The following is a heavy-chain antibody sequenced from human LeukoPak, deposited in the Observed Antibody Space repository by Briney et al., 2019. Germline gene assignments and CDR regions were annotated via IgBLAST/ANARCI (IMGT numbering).Heavy chain of an antibody. CDR2: ISSGSNTI. J-gene: IGHJ4*02. D-gene: IGHD3-10*01. CDR3: AMSYYGSVY. Sequence: GESLRLSCAASGFTFSSYEMSWVRQAPGKGLEWVSYISSGSNTIYYADSVKGRFTISRDNAKNSLYLQMNSLRAEDTAVYYCAMSYYGSVYWGQGTLVTVSS. CDR1: GFTFSSYE. V-gene: IGHV3-48*03.